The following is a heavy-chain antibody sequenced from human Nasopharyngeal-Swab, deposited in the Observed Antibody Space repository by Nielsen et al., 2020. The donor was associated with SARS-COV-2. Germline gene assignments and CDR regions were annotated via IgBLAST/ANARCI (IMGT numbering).Heavy chain of an antibody. Sequence: GESLKISCAASGFSFSSYDMSWVRQAPGKGLEWVSGISGLDGSTYCADSVKGRFTISRDSSKNTLYLQMSSLRAEDTAVYYCAKGRYYYDTSGHLLFDYWGQGTLVTVSS. D-gene: IGHD3-22*01. CDR2: ISGLDGST. V-gene: IGHV3-23*01. CDR3: AKGRYYYDTSGHLLFDY. J-gene: IGHJ4*02. CDR1: GFSFSSYD.